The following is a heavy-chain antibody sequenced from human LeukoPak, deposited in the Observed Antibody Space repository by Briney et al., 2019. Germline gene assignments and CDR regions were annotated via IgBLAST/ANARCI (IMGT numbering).Heavy chain of an antibody. CDR3: ARESWNDSPHFDY. J-gene: IGHJ4*02. CDR2: ISSSSSYI. CDR1: GFTFSSYS. V-gene: IGHV3-21*01. Sequence: PGGSLRLPCAASGFTFSSYSMNWVRQAPGKGLEWVSSISSSSSYIYYADSVKGRFTISRDNAKNSLSLQMNSLRAEDTAVYYCARESWNDSPHFDYRGQGTLVTVSS. D-gene: IGHD1-1*01.